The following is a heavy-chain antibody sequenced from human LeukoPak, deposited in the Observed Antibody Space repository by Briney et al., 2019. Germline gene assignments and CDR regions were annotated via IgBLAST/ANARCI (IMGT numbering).Heavy chain of an antibody. V-gene: IGHV3-33*01. CDR1: GFTLSSYG. CDR2: IWYDGSNK. D-gene: IGHD3-16*01. J-gene: IGHJ2*01. CDR3: ARDFYTRYFDL. Sequence: GGSLRLPCAASGFTLSSYGMHWVRQAPGKGLEWVAVIWYDGSNKYYADSVKGRFTISRDNSKNTLYLQMNSLRAEDTAVYYCARDFYTRYFDLWGSGTLVTVSS.